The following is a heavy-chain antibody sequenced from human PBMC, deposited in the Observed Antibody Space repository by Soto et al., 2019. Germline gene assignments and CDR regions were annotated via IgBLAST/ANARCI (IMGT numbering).Heavy chain of an antibody. D-gene: IGHD2-2*01. Sequence: GGSLRLSCAASGFTFSSYAMSWVRQAPGKGLEWVSAISGSGGSTYYADSVKGRFTISRDNSKNTLYLQMNSLRAEDTAVYYCAKGLFDCSSTSCYFDYYYYYYMDVWGKGTTVTVSS. CDR3: AKGLFDCSSTSCYFDYYYYYYMDV. V-gene: IGHV3-23*01. J-gene: IGHJ6*03. CDR2: ISGSGGST. CDR1: GFTFSSYA.